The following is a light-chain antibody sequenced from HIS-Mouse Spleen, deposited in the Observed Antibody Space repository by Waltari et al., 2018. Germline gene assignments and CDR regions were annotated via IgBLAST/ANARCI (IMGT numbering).Light chain of an antibody. J-gene: IGKJ3*01. CDR3: QQYYSTPFT. CDR2: WAY. Sequence: DIVMTQSPDSLAVSLGERATINCKSSQSVLYSANNKNYLAWYQQKPGHPPKLLIYWAYTRESGVPDRFSGSGSGTDFTLTISSLQAEDVAVYYCQQYYSTPFTFGPGTKVDIK. CDR1: QSVLYSANNKNY. V-gene: IGKV4-1*01.